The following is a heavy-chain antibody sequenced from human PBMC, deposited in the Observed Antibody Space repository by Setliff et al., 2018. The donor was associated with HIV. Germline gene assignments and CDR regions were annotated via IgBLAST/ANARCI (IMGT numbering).Heavy chain of an antibody. J-gene: IGHJ4*02. V-gene: IGHV3-23*01. Sequence: GGSLRLSCAASGFTFSSYAMSWIRQAPGKGLEWVSGISGSGGSTYYADSVKGRFTISRDNSKNTVYLQVNSLRPEDTAVYYCARDERWSLDYWGQGTLVTVSS. CDR1: GFTFSSYA. D-gene: IGHD2-8*01. CDR2: ISGSGGST. CDR3: ARDERWSLDY.